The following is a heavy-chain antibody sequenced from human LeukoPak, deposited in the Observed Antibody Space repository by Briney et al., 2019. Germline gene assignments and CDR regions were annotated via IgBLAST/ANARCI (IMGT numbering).Heavy chain of an antibody. CDR1: GFIFSTYD. V-gene: IGHV3-30*18. D-gene: IGHD2-21*02. J-gene: IGHJ4*02. CDR3: ANGRFAETAEFDY. CDR2: ISYDVRHI. Sequence: GGSLRLSCAASGFIFSTYDMQWVRPAPGKGLEWVAGISYDVRHIYYAESVKGRFTISRDNSKNTLYLQMNSLGPEDTAVYYCANGRFAETAEFDYWGQGTLVTVSS.